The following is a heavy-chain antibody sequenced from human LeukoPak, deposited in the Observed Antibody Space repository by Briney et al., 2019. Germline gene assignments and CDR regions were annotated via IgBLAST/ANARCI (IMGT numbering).Heavy chain of an antibody. Sequence: PGGSLRLSCAASGFTFSSYGMHWVRQAPGKGREWVAFIRYDGSNKYYADSVKGRFTISRDNSKNTLYLQMNSLRAEDTAVYYCAKQTSGYYYLDYWGQGTLVTVSS. V-gene: IGHV3-30*02. CDR1: GFTFSSYG. J-gene: IGHJ4*02. D-gene: IGHD3-22*01. CDR3: AKQTSGYYYLDY. CDR2: IRYDGSNK.